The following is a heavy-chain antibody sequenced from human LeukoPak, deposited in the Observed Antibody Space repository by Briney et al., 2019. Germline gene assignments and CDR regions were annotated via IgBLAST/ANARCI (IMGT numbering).Heavy chain of an antibody. D-gene: IGHD2-15*01. CDR2: IYSDSSRT. J-gene: IGHJ4*02. V-gene: IGHV3-74*01. CDR3: TKDAGYASDY. CDR1: GFSFSTTW. Sequence: GGSLRLSCAASGFSFSTTWMHRVRQAPGKGLEWVALIYSDSSRTTYADSVKGRFTISRDNAKNTVYLQMSSLRVEDTAVYFCTKDAGYASDYWGQGILVPVSS.